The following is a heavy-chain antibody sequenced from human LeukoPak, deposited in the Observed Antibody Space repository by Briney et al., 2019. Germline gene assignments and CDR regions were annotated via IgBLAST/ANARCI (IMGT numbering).Heavy chain of an antibody. V-gene: IGHV3-48*01. CDR1: GFTFSSYS. J-gene: IGHJ5*02. D-gene: IGHD6-19*01. CDR3: AGDRFSGRSA. CDR2: ISSSSSTI. Sequence: GGSLRLSCAASGFTFSSYSMNWVRQAPGKGLEWVSYISSSSSTIYYADSVKGRFTISRDNAKNSLYLQMNSLRAEDTAVYYCAGDRFSGRSAWGQGTLVTVSS.